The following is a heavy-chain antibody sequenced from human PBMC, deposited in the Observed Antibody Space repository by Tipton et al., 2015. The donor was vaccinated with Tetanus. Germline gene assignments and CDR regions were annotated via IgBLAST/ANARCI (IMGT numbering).Heavy chain of an antibody. CDR3: ARAPESVAAHPPDAFDI. Sequence: SLRLSCAASGFTFSSYAMHWVRQAPGKGLEWVAVISYDGSNKYYADSVKGRFTISRDNSKNTLYLQMNSLRAEDTAVYYCARAPESVAAHPPDAFDIWGQGTMVTVSS. CDR2: ISYDGSNK. V-gene: IGHV3-30-3*01. J-gene: IGHJ3*02. D-gene: IGHD2-15*01. CDR1: GFTFSSYA.